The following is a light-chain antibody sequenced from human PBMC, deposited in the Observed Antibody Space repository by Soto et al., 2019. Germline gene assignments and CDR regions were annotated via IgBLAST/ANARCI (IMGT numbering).Light chain of an antibody. CDR3: QQYNNWPRT. CDR1: QSISSN. V-gene: IGKV3-15*01. Sequence: EIVMTQSPAILSVSPGERATLSCRASQSISSNLAWYQQKPGQAPRLLIYGASTRATGIPARFSGSGSGTEFTLTIGSLQSEDFAVYYCQQYNNWPRTFGQGTKVEIK. J-gene: IGKJ1*01. CDR2: GAS.